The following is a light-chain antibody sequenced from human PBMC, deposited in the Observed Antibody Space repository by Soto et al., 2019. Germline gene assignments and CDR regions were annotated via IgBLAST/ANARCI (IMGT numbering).Light chain of an antibody. Sequence: QSALTQPPSASGSPGQSVTISCTGTSSDIGIYDFVSWYQQHPGKAPKLLIYEVSKRPSGVPDRFSGSKSGNTASLTVSDLQTEDAADYYCIAYAGTHDLGVFGGGTKLTVL. CDR1: SSDIGIYDF. V-gene: IGLV2-8*01. CDR3: IAYAGTHDLGV. CDR2: EVS. J-gene: IGLJ3*02.